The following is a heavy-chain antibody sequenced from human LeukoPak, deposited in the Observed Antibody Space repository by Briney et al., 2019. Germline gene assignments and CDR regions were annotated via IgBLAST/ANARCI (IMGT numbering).Heavy chain of an antibody. D-gene: IGHD6-19*01. CDR1: GFTFSSYS. V-gene: IGHV3-30*18. CDR3: ANIAVAGNPFDY. CDR2: ISYDGSNK. Sequence: GGSLRLSCAASGFTFSSYSMHWVRQAPGKGLEWVAVISYDGSNKYYADSVKGRFTISRDNSKNTLYLQMNSLRAEDTAVYYCANIAVAGNPFDYWGQGTLVTVSS. J-gene: IGHJ4*02.